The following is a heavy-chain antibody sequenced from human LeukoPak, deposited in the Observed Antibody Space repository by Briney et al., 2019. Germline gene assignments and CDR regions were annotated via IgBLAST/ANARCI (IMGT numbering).Heavy chain of an antibody. J-gene: IGHJ3*02. CDR1: GGSISSYY. CDR3: ARLLTVTTFGDAFDI. V-gene: IGHV4-4*09. D-gene: IGHD4-11*01. Sequence: SETLSLTCTVSGGSISSYYRSWIRQPPGKGLEWIGYIYTSGSTNYNPSLKSRVTISVDTSKNQFSLKLSSVTAADTAVYYCARLLTVTTFGDAFDIWGQGTMVTVSS. CDR2: IYTSGST.